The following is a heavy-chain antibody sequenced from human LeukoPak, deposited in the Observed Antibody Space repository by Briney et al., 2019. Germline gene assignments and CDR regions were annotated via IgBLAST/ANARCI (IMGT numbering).Heavy chain of an antibody. CDR3: ATSTYYDFWSGYYFDY. CDR1: GGSLTGYY. J-gene: IGHJ4*02. D-gene: IGHD3-3*01. CDR2: ISHSGST. V-gene: IGHV4-34*01. Sequence: PSETLSLTCAVYGGSLTGYYWSWIRQSPGNGLEWIGEISHSGSTNYNPSLKSRVTISVDTSKNQFSLKLSSVTAADTAVYYCATSTYYDFWSGYYFDYWGQGTLVTVSS.